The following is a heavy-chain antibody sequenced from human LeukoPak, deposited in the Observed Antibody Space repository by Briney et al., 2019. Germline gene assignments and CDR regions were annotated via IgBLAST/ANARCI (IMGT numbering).Heavy chain of an antibody. CDR3: ARVNIVVVPAAMQHYYYGVDV. D-gene: IGHD2-2*01. J-gene: IGHJ6*02. V-gene: IGHV4-39*01. Sequence: SETLSLTCTVSGGSIRSSYYYWGWIRQPPGKGLEWIGSIYDSGSTYYNPSLKSRVTISVDTSKNQFSLKLNSVTAADTAVYYCARVNIVVVPAAMQHYYYGVDVWGQGTTVTVSS. CDR2: IYDSGST. CDR1: GGSIRSSYYY.